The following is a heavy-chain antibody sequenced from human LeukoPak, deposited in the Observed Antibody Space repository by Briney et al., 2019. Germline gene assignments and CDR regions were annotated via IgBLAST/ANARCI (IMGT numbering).Heavy chain of an antibody. Sequence: ASVKVSCKASGYTFSNYDLNWVRQVTGQGLEWMGWISAYNGNTNYAQKLQGRVTMTTDTSTSTAYMELRSLRSDDTAVYYCARGDYMDVWGKGTTVTVSS. V-gene: IGHV1-18*01. CDR2: ISAYNGNT. J-gene: IGHJ6*03. CDR1: GYTFSNYD. CDR3: ARGDYMDV.